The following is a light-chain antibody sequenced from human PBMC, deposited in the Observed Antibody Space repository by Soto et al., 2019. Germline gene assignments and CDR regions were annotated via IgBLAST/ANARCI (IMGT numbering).Light chain of an antibody. CDR1: QSIVTY. V-gene: IGKV1-39*01. CDR3: QQANSFPLT. CDR2: AAS. J-gene: IGKJ4*01. Sequence: TQSPSSLSASVGDRVTITCRASQSIVTYLNWYLQKPGKAPKLLIYAASNLQSGVPSRFSGSGSGTDFTLTISSLQPEDFATYYCQQANSFPLTFGGGTKVDIK.